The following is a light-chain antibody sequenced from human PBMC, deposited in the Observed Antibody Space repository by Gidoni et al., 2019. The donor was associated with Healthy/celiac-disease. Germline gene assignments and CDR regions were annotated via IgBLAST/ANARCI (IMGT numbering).Light chain of an antibody. V-gene: IGKV1-9*01. J-gene: IGKJ3*01. CDR1: QGISSY. CDR2: AAS. CDR3: QQLNSYPRA. Sequence: DSQLTQSPSFLSASVGDRVTITCRDSQGISSYLAWYQQKPGKAPKLLIYAASTLQSGVPSRFSGSGSGTEFTLTISSLQPEDFATYYCQQLNSYPRAFGPGTKVDIK.